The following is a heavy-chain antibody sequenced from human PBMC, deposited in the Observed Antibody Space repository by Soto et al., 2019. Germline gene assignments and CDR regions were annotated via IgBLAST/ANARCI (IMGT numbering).Heavy chain of an antibody. D-gene: IGHD7-27*01. CDR2: ISESGVNT. CDR3: AIPETKWGGRVDP. V-gene: IGHV3-23*01. Sequence: GGSLRLSCEASGITFNRCAMTWVRQAPGKGLEWVSSISESGVNTYYLDSVKGRFTISRDNSKNTVTLQMAGLRVEDSAIYYCAIPETKWGGRVDPWGQGTQVTVSS. CDR1: GITFNRCA. J-gene: IGHJ5*02.